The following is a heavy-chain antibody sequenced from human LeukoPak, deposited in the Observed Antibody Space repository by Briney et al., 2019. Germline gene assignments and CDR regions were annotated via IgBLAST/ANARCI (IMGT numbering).Heavy chain of an antibody. Sequence: ASVKVSCKASGYTLTSYYMHWVRQAPGQGLEWMGWINPNSGGTNYAQKFQGRVTMTRETSISTAYMELSRLRSDDTAVYYCARDLGLTGTTGGYWGQGTLVTVSS. CDR3: ARDLGLTGTTGGY. CDR2: INPNSGGT. J-gene: IGHJ4*02. D-gene: IGHD1-7*01. CDR1: GYTLTSYY. V-gene: IGHV1-2*02.